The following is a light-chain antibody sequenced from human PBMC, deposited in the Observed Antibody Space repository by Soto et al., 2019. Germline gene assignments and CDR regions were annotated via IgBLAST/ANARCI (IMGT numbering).Light chain of an antibody. CDR2: SAS. CDR1: QFVSTN. V-gene: IGKV3-15*01. J-gene: IGKJ4*01. CDR3: QQFNSWPPLT. Sequence: EVVMTQSPATLSVSPGERATLSCRASQFVSTNLAWYQQKPGQAPRLLIYSASTRATGIPDRFSGSGSVTEFTLTISSLQSEDSAVYYCQQFNSWPPLTCGGGTKVEIK.